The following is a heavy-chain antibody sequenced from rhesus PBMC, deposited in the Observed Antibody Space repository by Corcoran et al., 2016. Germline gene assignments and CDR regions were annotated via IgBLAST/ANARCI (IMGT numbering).Heavy chain of an antibody. D-gene: IGHD4-35*01. CDR3: TTDPGSYGNHFDY. V-gene: IGHV3-118*01. J-gene: IGHJ4*01. Sequence: EVQLVESGGGLVQPGGSLSLSCAASGFTFSRSAMHLVRPASGTGLEWVGRIRSKSNNDETGYAASVKGRFTISRDDSKNTAYLQMNSLKTEDTAVYYCTTDPGSYGNHFDYWGQGVLVTVSS. CDR1: GFTFSRSA. CDR2: IRSKSNNDET.